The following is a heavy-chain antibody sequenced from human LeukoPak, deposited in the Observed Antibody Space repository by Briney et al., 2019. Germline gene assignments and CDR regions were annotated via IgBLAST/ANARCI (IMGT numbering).Heavy chain of an antibody. CDR1: GFTFSNAW. D-gene: IGHD1-26*01. CDR3: ARKATPYGKVGWFDP. V-gene: IGHV4-4*02. CDR2: IYHSGST. Sequence: GSLRLSCAASGFTFSNAWMSWVRQAPGKGLEWIGKIYHSGSTNYNPSLKSRVTISVDKSKNQFSLKLSSVTAADTAVYYCARKATPYGKVGWFDPWGQGTLVTVSS. J-gene: IGHJ5*02.